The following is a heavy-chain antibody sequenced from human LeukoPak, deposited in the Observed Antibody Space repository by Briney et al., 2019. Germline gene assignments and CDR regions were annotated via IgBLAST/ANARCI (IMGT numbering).Heavy chain of an antibody. D-gene: IGHD3-22*01. CDR1: GFTFSDYY. CDR3: AGDFDYYDSSGYYAYFQH. J-gene: IGHJ1*01. CDR2: ISSSGSTI. V-gene: IGHV3-11*04. Sequence: GSLRLSCAASGFTFSDYYMSWIRQAPGKGLEWVSYISSSGSTIYYADSVKGRFTISRDNAKNSLYLQMNSLRAEDTAVYYCAGDFDYYDSSGYYAYFQHWGQGTLVTVSS.